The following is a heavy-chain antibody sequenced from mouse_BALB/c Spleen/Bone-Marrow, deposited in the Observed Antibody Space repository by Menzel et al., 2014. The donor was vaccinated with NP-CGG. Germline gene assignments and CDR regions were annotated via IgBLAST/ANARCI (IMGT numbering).Heavy chain of an antibody. V-gene: IGHV5-12-1*01. CDR3: ARHKLGRWYFDV. D-gene: IGHD4-1*01. CDR2: ISSGGGST. J-gene: IGHJ1*01. Sequence: EVMLVESGGGLVKPGGSLKLSCAASGFAFSSYDMFWVRQTPEKRLEWVAYISSGGGSTYYPDTVKGRFTISRDNAKNTLYLQMSSLKSEDTAMYYCARHKLGRWYFDVWGAGTTVTVSS. CDR1: GFAFSSYD.